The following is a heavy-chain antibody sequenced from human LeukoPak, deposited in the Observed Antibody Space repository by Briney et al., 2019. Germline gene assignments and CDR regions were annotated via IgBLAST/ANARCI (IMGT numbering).Heavy chain of an antibody. D-gene: IGHD5-18*01. CDR3: ARDPTDPDTAMVKGNDY. CDR2: ISAYNGNT. CDR1: GYTFTSYG. Sequence: ASVKVSCKASGYTFTSYGISWVRQAPGQGLEWMGWISAYNGNTNYAQKLQGRVTMTTDTSTSTAYMELRSLRSDDTAVYYCARDPTDPDTAMVKGNDYWGQGTLVTVSS. V-gene: IGHV1-18*01. J-gene: IGHJ4*02.